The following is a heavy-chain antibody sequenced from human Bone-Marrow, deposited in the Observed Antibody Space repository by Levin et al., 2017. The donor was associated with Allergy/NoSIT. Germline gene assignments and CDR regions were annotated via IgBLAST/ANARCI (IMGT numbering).Heavy chain of an antibody. CDR1: GFSFDDYA. CDR3: AKAMEASSLLDS. CDR2: VSWDGGST. V-gene: IGHV3-43D*03. J-gene: IGHJ4*02. D-gene: IGHD6-6*01. Sequence: GGSLRLSCVASGFSFDDYAMHWVRQAPGKGLEWVSLVSWDGGSTYYADSVKGRFSISRDNTKNSLYLHMNSLRPEDTALYYCAKAMEASSLLDSWGQGTLVTVSS.